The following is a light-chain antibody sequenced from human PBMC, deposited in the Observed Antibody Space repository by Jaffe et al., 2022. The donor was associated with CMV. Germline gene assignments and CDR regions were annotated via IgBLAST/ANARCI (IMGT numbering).Light chain of an antibody. V-gene: IGKV3-11*01. CDR3: QHRSSWIT. CDR2: DTS. CDR1: QTVTKY. J-gene: IGKJ5*01. Sequence: EIVLTQSPATLSLSPGERATLSCRASQTVTKYLAWYQQKPGQAPRLLIFDTSNRATGIPARFSGSGSGTDFTLTISSLEPEDFAVYYCQHRSSWITFGQGTRLEIK.